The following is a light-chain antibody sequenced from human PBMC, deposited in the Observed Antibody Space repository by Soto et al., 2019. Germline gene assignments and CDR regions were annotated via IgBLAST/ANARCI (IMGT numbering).Light chain of an antibody. J-gene: IGLJ1*01. Sequence: QSVLTQPASLSGSPWQSITPSCTGTSREFGGYNYVSWYQQHPGKAPKLMIYDVSNRPSGVSNRFSGSKSGNTASLTISGLQAEDEADYYCSSYTSSSTLYVFGTGTKLTVL. V-gene: IGLV2-14*01. CDR2: DVS. CDR1: SREFGGYNY. CDR3: SSYTSSSTLYV.